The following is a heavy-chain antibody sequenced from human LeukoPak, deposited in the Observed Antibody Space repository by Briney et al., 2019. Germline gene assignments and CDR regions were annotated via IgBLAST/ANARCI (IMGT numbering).Heavy chain of an antibody. Sequence: GGSLRLSCAASGFTFSSYGMHWVRQAPGKGLEWVAFIRYDGSNKYYADSVKGRFTISRDNSKNTLYLQMNSLRAEDMAVYYCAKNKVRCSSTSCYFAEYFQHWGQGTLLTVSS. V-gene: IGHV3-30*02. CDR1: GFTFSSYG. CDR2: IRYDGSNK. D-gene: IGHD2-2*01. CDR3: AKNKVRCSSTSCYFAEYFQH. J-gene: IGHJ1*01.